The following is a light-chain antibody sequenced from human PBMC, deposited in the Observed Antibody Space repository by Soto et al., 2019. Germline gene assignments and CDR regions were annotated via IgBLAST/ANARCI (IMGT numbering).Light chain of an antibody. Sequence: EILLTQSPGTLSLSPGDRATLSCRASQSLGSTFLAWYQQKSGQSPRLLIYGASDRATDIPDRFSGSGSGADFTLTISRLEPEDFAVYFCQQYCTLPLSFGGGTKVEIK. CDR2: GAS. J-gene: IGKJ4*01. CDR1: QSLGSTF. V-gene: IGKV3-20*01. CDR3: QQYCTLPLS.